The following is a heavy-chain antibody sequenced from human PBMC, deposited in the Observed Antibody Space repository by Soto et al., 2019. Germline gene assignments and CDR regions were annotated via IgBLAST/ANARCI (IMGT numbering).Heavy chain of an antibody. CDR1: GGTFSSYT. V-gene: IGHV1-69*02. Sequence: QVQLVQSGAEVKKPGSSVKVSCKASGGTFSSYTISWVRQAPGQGLEWMGRIIPILGIANYAQKFQGRVTITADKSTSTAYMELSSLRSEDTAVYYCARAPTFGELCDYYYMDVWGKGTTVTVSS. CDR2: IIPILGIA. J-gene: IGHJ6*03. CDR3: ARAPTFGELCDYYYMDV. D-gene: IGHD3-10*01.